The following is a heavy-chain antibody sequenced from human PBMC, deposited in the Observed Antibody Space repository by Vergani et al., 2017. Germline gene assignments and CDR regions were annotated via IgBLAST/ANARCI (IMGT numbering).Heavy chain of an antibody. CDR3: AKGSSIRRELIGGADY. Sequence: QVQLVESGGGVVQPGRSLRLSCAGSGFTFSSYAMHWVRQAPGKGLEWVAVISYDGSNKYYADSVKGRFTSSRDNSKNTLYLQMNSLRAEDTAVYYCAKGSSIRRELIGGADYWGQGTLVTVSS. CDR2: ISYDGSNK. CDR1: GFTFSSYA. V-gene: IGHV3-30*07. D-gene: IGHD1-26*01. J-gene: IGHJ4*02.